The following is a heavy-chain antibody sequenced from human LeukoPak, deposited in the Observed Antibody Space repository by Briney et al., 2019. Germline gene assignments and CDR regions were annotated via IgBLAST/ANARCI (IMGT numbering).Heavy chain of an antibody. V-gene: IGHV3-11*01. J-gene: IGHJ3*02. CDR1: GFTFSDYY. D-gene: IGHD4-17*01. CDR3: ARGEGVYGDDANAFDI. Sequence: PGGSLRLSCAASGFTFSDYYMSWIRQAPGKGLEWVADISSSSYTIYYADSVKGRFTISRDNAKNSVYLQMNSLRAEDTAVYYCARGEGVYGDDANAFDIWGQGTMVTVSS. CDR2: ISSSSYTI.